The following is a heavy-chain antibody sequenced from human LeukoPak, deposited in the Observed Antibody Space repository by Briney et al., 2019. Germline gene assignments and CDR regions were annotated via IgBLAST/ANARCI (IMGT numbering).Heavy chain of an antibody. D-gene: IGHD3-22*01. CDR3: AKGSSGYYSPYYFDY. J-gene: IGHJ4*02. CDR1: GVTFRSCA. V-gene: IGHV3-23*01. Sequence: GGSLRLSCAASGVTFRSCAMRWGGEAPGRGREWVSDNSGSCGSTYYADSVKGRFTISRDNCKNTLYLQMNSLRAEDTAVYYCAKGSSGYYSPYYFDYCGQGTLVTVSS. CDR2: NSGSCGST.